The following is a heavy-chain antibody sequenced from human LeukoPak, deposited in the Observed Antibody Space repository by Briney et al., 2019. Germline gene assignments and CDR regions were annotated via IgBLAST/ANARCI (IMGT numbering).Heavy chain of an antibody. CDR2: ISSSSSTI. J-gene: IGHJ4*02. Sequence: PGGSLRLSCAASGFTFSRYSMNWVRQAPGKWLEWVSYISSSSSTIYYADSVKGRFTISRDNAKNSLYLQMNSLRAEDTAVYYCARDRGAPADYWGQGTLVTVSS. D-gene: IGHD5-24*01. V-gene: IGHV3-48*01. CDR3: ARDRGAPADY. CDR1: GFTFSRYS.